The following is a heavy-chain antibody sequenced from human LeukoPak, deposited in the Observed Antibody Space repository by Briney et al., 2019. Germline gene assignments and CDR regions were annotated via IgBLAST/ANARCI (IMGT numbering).Heavy chain of an antibody. Sequence: ASETLSLTCTVSGGSISCSSYYWGWIRQPPGKGLEWIGSIYYSGSTYYKPSLKSRVTISLDTSKNHFYLKLSSVTAADTAVYYCARGSYDILTGYSTLGEYWGQGTLVTVSS. CDR1: GGSISCSSYY. D-gene: IGHD3-9*01. J-gene: IGHJ4*02. V-gene: IGHV4-39*02. CDR2: IYYSGST. CDR3: ARGSYDILTGYSTLGEY.